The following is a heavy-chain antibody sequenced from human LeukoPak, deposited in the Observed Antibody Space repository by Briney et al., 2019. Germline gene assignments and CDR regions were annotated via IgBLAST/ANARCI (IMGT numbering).Heavy chain of an antibody. V-gene: IGHV3-74*01. CDR1: GFIFSSYW. Sequence: GGSLRLSCGVSGFIFSSYWMHWVRQPPGKGLVWVSRINTDGRSTSYADSVTGRFTVSRDNAKSTLYLQMNSLRAEDTAVYYCVRDVWGDRDGFFDNWGQGTLVTVSS. CDR3: VRDVWGDRDGFFDN. J-gene: IGHJ4*02. CDR2: INTDGRST. D-gene: IGHD5-24*01.